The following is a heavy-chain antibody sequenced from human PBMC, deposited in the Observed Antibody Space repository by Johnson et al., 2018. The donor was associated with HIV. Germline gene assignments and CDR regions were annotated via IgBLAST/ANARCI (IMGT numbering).Heavy chain of an antibody. CDR2: ISYDGSNK. D-gene: IGHD6-6*01. CDR3: ARAEQLAGGAFDI. J-gene: IGHJ3*02. V-gene: IGHV3-30*04. Sequence: QMQLVESGGGVVQPGGSLRLSCAASGFTFSSYAMHWVRQAPGKGLEWVAVISYDGSNKYYADSVKGRFTISRDNSKNTLYLQMNSLRAEDTAVYYCARAEQLAGGAFDIWGQGTMVTVSS. CDR1: GFTFSSYA.